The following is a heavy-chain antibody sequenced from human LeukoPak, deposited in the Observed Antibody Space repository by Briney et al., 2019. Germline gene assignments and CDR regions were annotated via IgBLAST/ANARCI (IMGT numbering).Heavy chain of an antibody. D-gene: IGHD4-17*01. CDR3: ARHEEYGVYDY. V-gene: IGHV5-51*01. CDR2: IYPGDSDT. J-gene: IGHJ4*02. CDR1: AYSFTSYW. Sequence: GESLKISCKGSAYSFTSYWIGWVRQMPGKGLEWMGIIYPGDSDTRYNPSFQVQVTISADKSTSYPYLQWSSLKAPDTAMYYCARHEEYGVYDYWGQGTLVTVSS.